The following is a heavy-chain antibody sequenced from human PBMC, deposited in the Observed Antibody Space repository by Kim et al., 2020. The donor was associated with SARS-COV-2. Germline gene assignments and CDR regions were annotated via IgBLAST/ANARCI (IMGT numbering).Heavy chain of an antibody. Sequence: FTISRDNSKNTLYLQMNSLRAEDTAVYYCAKDGLKAARPGRNYYYYYMDVWGKGTTVTVSS. J-gene: IGHJ6*03. D-gene: IGHD6-6*01. CDR3: AKDGLKAARPGRNYYYYYMDV. V-gene: IGHV3-30*02.